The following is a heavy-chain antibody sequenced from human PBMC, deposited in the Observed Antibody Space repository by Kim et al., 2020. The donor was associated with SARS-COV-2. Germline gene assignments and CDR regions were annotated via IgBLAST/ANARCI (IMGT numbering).Heavy chain of an antibody. D-gene: IGHD4-17*01. J-gene: IGHJ6*02. Sequence: PVKGRFTISRDDSKNTLYQQMNSLKTEDTAVYYCTTVGIWGDYVYYYGMDVWGQGTTVTVSS. V-gene: IGHV3-15*01. CDR3: TTVGIWGDYVYYYGMDV.